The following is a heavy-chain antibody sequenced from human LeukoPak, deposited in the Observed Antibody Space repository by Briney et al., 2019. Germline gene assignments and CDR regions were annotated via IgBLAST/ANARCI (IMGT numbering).Heavy chain of an antibody. J-gene: IGHJ4*02. D-gene: IGHD6-6*01. V-gene: IGHV3-33*01. CDR1: GFTFSSYG. CDR2: IWYDGSNK. Sequence: PGGSLSLSCAASGFTFSSYGMHWVRQAPGKGLEWVAVIWYDGSNKYYADSVKGRFTISRDNSKNTLYLQMNSLRAEDTAVYYCARAVEYSSSYYFDDWGQGTLVTVSS. CDR3: ARAVEYSSSYYFDD.